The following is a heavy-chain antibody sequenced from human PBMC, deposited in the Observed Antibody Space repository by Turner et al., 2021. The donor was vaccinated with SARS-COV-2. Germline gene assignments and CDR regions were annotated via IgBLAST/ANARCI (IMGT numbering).Heavy chain of an antibody. CDR3: ARDYGDYYFDY. J-gene: IGHJ4*02. CDR2: IYSGGST. V-gene: IGHV3-53*01. CDR1: GFTVSSNY. D-gene: IGHD4-17*01. Sequence: EVQLVESGGGLIQPGGSLRLSCAASGFTVSSNYMSWVRQAPGKGLEWVSVIYSGGSTYYTDSVKGRFTISRDNSKNTQYLQMNSLRAEDTAVYYCARDYGDYYFDYWGQGTLVTVSS.